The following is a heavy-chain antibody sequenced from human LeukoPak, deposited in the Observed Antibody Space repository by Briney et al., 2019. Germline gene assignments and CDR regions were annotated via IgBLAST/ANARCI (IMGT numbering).Heavy chain of an antibody. D-gene: IGHD1-26*01. V-gene: IGHV3-33*06. CDR3: AKDPSGRWSGSYVDY. Sequence: PGMSLRLSRAASGFTFSSYGMHWVRQAPGKGLEWVAVIWYDGSNKYYADSVKGRFTISRDNSKNTLYLQMNSLRAEDTAVYYCAKDPSGRWSGSYVDYWGQGTLVTVSS. CDR2: IWYDGSNK. CDR1: GFTFSSYG. J-gene: IGHJ4*02.